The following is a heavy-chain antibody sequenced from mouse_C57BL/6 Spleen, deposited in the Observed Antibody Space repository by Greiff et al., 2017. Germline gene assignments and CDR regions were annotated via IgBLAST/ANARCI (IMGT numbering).Heavy chain of an antibody. CDR3: EREPNRTTFAY. J-gene: IGHJ3*01. CDR2: FYPGDGDT. V-gene: IGHV1-82*01. CDR1: GYAFSRSW. Sequence: QVPLQQSGPELVKPGASVKISCKAAGYAFSRSWMHWVKQRPGKGLEWIGRFYPGDGDTNYNGKFKGKATLTADKSSSTAYMQLSSLTSEDSAVYFCEREPNRTTFAYRGQRIQVTGSA.